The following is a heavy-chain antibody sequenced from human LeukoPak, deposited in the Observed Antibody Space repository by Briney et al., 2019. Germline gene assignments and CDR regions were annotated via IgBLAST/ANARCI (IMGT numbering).Heavy chain of an antibody. CDR3: TGGPSLFQYFQH. CDR1: GFTFGDYA. J-gene: IGHJ1*01. Sequence: GGSLRLSCAASGFTFGDYAISWVRQAPGKGLEWVGFIRSKVYGETREYAASVKDRFTISRDDSKSIAYLQMDSLKTEDTAIYYCTGGPSLFQYFQHWGQGTLVTASS. CDR2: IRSKVYGETR. D-gene: IGHD2-21*01. V-gene: IGHV3-49*04.